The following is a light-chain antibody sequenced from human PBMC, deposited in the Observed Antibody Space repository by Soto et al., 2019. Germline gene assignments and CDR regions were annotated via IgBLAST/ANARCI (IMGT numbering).Light chain of an antibody. J-gene: IGKJ4*01. V-gene: IGKV1-27*01. Sequence: DIQMTQSPSSLSASVGDRVTITCRASQVITNYLAWYQQKPGQVPKLLIYAASKLQSGVPSRFSGSGFGTDFTFTITSLQAEDVATYYCQKYNGAPLTFGGGTKVEIK. CDR2: AAS. CDR1: QVITNY. CDR3: QKYNGAPLT.